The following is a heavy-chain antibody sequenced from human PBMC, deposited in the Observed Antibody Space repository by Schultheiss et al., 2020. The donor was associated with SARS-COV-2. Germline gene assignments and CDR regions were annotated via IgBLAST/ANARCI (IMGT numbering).Heavy chain of an antibody. CDR1: GGSVSSGSYY. Sequence: SETLSLTCTVSGGSVSSGSYYWSWIRQPPGKGLEWIGEIYHSGSTNYNPSLKSRVTISVDTSKNQFSLKLSSVTAADTAVYYCATHDSSGYYYFDYWGQGTLVTVSS. CDR2: IYHSGST. V-gene: IGHV4-39*01. D-gene: IGHD3-22*01. CDR3: ATHDSSGYYYFDY. J-gene: IGHJ4*02.